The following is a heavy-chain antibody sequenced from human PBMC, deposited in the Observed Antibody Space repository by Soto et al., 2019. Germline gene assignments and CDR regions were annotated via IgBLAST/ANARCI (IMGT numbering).Heavy chain of an antibody. CDR3: ARDRGIAVAAYAFDI. Sequence: SVTQCLSCTVSGGSISSYYRSWIRQPPGKGLEWIEYIYYSGSTNYNPSHKSRVTISVDTSKNQFSLKLSSVTAADTAVYYCARDRGIAVAAYAFDIWGQGTMVTVSS. CDR2: IYYSGST. J-gene: IGHJ3*02. CDR1: GGSISSYY. D-gene: IGHD6-19*01. V-gene: IGHV4-59*01.